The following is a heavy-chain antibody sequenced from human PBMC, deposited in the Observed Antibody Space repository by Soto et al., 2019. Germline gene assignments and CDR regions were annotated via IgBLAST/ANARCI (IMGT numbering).Heavy chain of an antibody. V-gene: IGHV4-34*01. CDR2: INHSGST. D-gene: IGHD4-17*01. Sequence: SETLSLTCAVYGGSFSGYYWSWIRQPPGKGLEWIGEINHSGSTNYNPSLKSRVTISVDTSKNQFSLKLSSVTAADTAVYYCARVQGDTVTTPYYFDYWGQGTLVTVSS. CDR1: GGSFSGYY. J-gene: IGHJ4*02. CDR3: ARVQGDTVTTPYYFDY.